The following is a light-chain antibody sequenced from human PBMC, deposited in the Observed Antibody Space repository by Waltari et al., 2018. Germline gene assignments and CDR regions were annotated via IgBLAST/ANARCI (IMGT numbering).Light chain of an antibody. CDR3: LQDYNYPYT. CDR2: AAS. V-gene: IGKV1-6*01. CDR1: QDIRNE. Sequence: AIHMTQSPSSLSASIGDRVPLTCRASQDIRNELAWHQQKPGKAPELLISAASGLQSGVPSRFSGSGSGTDFTLTINSLQPEDFATYYCLQDYNYPYTFGQGTKLEIK. J-gene: IGKJ2*01.